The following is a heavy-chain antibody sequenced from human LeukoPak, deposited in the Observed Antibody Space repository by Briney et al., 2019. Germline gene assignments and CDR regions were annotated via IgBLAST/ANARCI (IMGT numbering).Heavy chain of an antibody. V-gene: IGHV4-30-2*01. J-gene: IGHJ3*02. CDR2: IYHSGST. D-gene: IGHD4-11*01. CDR1: GGSISSGGYS. CDR3: ARTIPLTTVTTGHGFDI. Sequence: TSETLSLTCAVSGGSISSGGYSWSWIRQPPGKGLEWIGYIYHSGSTYYNPSLKSRVTISVDRSKNQFSLKLSSVTAAGTAVYYCARTIPLTTVTTGHGFDIWGQGTMVTVSS.